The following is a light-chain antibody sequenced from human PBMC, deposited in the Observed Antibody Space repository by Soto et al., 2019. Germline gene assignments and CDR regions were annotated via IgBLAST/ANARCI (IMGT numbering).Light chain of an antibody. J-gene: IGKJ2*01. CDR1: QSISNH. V-gene: IGKV1-5*03. Sequence: DIQMTQSPSSLSASVEDRVIITCRASQSISNHLNWYQQKPGKAPKLLIYKASSLESGVPSRFSGSGSGTEFTLTISSLQPDDFATYYCQQYNNLYTFGQGTKVDIK. CDR2: KAS. CDR3: QQYNNLYT.